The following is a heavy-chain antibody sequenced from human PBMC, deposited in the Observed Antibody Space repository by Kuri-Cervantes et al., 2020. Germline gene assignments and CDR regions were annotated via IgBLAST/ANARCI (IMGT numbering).Heavy chain of an antibody. J-gene: IGHJ4*02. CDR2: VNCNGGGT. CDR1: GYTFTGYY. Sequence: ASVKVSCKASGYTFTGYYMHWVRQAPGQGLEWLGRVNCNGGGTIYAPKFQGRVTMTRDTSISTAYMELSRLRSDDTAVYYCARDFRLRLGELSLFGYWGQGTLVTVSS. V-gene: IGHV1-2*06. CDR3: ARDFRLRLGELSLFGY. D-gene: IGHD3-16*02.